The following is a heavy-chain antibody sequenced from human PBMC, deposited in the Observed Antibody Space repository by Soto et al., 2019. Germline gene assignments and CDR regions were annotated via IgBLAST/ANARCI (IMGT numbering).Heavy chain of an antibody. Sequence: GGSLRLSCAASGFTFSSYWMHWVRQAPGKGLVWVSRINSDGISTSYADSVKGRFTMSRDNAKNTLYLQMNSLRAEDTAVYYCARATVGATVTRYYGMDVWGQGTMVTVSS. V-gene: IGHV3-74*01. J-gene: IGHJ6*02. D-gene: IGHD1-26*01. CDR3: ARATVGATVTRYYGMDV. CDR1: GFTFSSYW. CDR2: INSDGIST.